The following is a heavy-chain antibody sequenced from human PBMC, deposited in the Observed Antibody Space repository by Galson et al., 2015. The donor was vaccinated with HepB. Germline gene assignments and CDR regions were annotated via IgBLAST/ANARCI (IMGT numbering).Heavy chain of an antibody. CDR2: ISSDGRTT. J-gene: IGHJ5*02. Sequence: SLRLSCAASGITFETYWMHWVRLAPGKGLVWVSRISSDGRTTAYADSVKGRFTISRDNAKNTLYLQMTGLRVDDTAIYYCAGDPSTGFDPWGLGTLVTVSS. CDR1: GITFETYW. CDR3: AGDPSTGFDP. V-gene: IGHV3-74*01.